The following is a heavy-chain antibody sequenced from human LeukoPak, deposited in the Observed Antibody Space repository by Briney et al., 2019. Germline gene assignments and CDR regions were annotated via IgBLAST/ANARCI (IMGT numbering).Heavy chain of an antibody. CDR3: AYMVRGYYFDY. CDR1: GYTFTSYA. V-gene: IGHV1-18*01. Sequence: ASVKVSCKASGYTFTSYAISWVRQAPGQGLEWMGWISAYNGNTNYAQKLQGRVTMTTDTSTSTAYMELRSLRSDDTAVYYCAYMVRGYYFDYWGQGTLVTVSS. J-gene: IGHJ4*02. CDR2: ISAYNGNT. D-gene: IGHD3-10*01.